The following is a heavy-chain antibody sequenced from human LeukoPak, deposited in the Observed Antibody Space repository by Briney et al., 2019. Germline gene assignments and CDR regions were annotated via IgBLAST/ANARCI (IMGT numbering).Heavy chain of an antibody. CDR3: ARDWGYQLLKGMDV. Sequence: GGSLRLSCAASGFTFSSYGMHWVRQAPGKGLEWVAVIWYDGSNKYYADSVKGRFTISRDNPKNTLYLQMNSLRAEDTAVYYCARDWGYQLLKGMDVWGQGTTVTVSS. J-gene: IGHJ6*02. D-gene: IGHD2-2*01. CDR2: IWYDGSNK. V-gene: IGHV3-33*08. CDR1: GFTFSSYG.